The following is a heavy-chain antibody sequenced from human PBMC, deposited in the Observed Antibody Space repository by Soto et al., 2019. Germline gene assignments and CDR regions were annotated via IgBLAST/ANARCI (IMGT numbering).Heavy chain of an antibody. D-gene: IGHD4-17*01. Sequence: GASVKVSCKASGYTFTRYAMHWVRQAPGQRLEWMGWINAGNGNTKYSQKFQGRVTITRDTSASTAYMELSSLRSEDTAVYYCAREGVATVTSISNYYYYGMDVWGQGTTVTVSS. J-gene: IGHJ6*02. V-gene: IGHV1-3*01. CDR2: INAGNGNT. CDR3: AREGVATVTSISNYYYYGMDV. CDR1: GYTFTRYA.